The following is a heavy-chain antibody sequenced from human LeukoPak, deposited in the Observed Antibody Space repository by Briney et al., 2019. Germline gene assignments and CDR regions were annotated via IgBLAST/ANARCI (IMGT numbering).Heavy chain of an antibody. CDR3: ARDELGVTPLDY. V-gene: IGHV3-74*01. Sequence: GGSLRLSCAASGFTFGSHWMHWVRQAPGKGLVWVARTNADGSGTAYADSVKGRFTISRDNAENTLYLQMNSLRAEDTAVYYCARDELGVTPLDYWGQGTLVTVSS. D-gene: IGHD1-26*01. J-gene: IGHJ4*02. CDR1: GFTFGSHW. CDR2: TNADGSGT.